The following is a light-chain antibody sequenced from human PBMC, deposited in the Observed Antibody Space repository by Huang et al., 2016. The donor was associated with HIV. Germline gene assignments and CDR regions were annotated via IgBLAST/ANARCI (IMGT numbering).Light chain of an antibody. CDR2: GSS. Sequence: EIVMTQSPATLSVSLGERATLSCRASQSVGSNLAWYQQKPGQALRRRIYGSSTRATGIPARFSGSGSGTEFTLAISSLQSEDFAVYYCQQYNNWPRTFGQGTKVEIK. CDR1: QSVGSN. CDR3: QQYNNWPRT. J-gene: IGKJ1*01. V-gene: IGKV3-15*01.